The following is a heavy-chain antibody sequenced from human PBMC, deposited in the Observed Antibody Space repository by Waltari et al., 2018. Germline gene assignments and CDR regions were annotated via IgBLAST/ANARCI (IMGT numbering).Heavy chain of an antibody. CDR3: AKAHWDYGNYYYYYMDG. J-gene: IGHJ6*03. CDR2: FRGNGVRC. CDR1: GFTFNSYA. V-gene: IGHV3-23*04. D-gene: IGHD1-7*01. Sequence: EVQLVESGGGLVQPGGSLRLSCAASGFTFNSYAMNWVRQAPGEGREWVLTFRGNGVRCYYADSVGGRFTIARDNSRNTVYLQMSSLRAEDTAIYYCAKAHWDYGNYYYYYMDGWGNGTTVIVSS.